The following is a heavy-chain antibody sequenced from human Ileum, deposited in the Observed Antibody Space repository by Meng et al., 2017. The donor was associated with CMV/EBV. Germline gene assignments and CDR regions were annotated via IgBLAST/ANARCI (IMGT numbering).Heavy chain of an antibody. V-gene: IGHV3-23*01. CDR3: AKDVSSGFSFGLFDY. J-gene: IGHJ4*02. CDR1: GFTSSVFA. Sequence: GGLLRPSCQAPGFTSSVFALSWVAQAQGRGLEWVATISGLAMTTFHAHSLKGRCTISKDNSKNTVYLQMSSMRAVDAGVYYCAKDVSSGFSFGLFDYWGQGTMVTVSS. D-gene: IGHD5-18*01. CDR2: ISGLAMTT.